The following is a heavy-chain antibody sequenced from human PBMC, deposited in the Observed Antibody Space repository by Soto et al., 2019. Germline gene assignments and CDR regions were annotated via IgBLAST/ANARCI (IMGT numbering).Heavy chain of an antibody. CDR1: GCTLSSND. CDR3: ARNYYDSGGGFDY. Sequence: GGSLSVSWGAAGCTLSSNDVSWVRPAPGKGLEWVSVIYSGGSTYYADSVKGRFTISRDNSKNTLYLQMNSLRAEDTAVYYCARNYYDSGGGFDYWGQGTLVTVSS. V-gene: IGHV3-53*01. J-gene: IGHJ4*02. CDR2: IYSGGST. D-gene: IGHD3-22*01.